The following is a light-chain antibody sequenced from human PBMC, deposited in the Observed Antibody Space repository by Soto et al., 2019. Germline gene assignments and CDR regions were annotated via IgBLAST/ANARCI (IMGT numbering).Light chain of an antibody. CDR1: SSDVGGYNY. J-gene: IGLJ1*01. V-gene: IGLV2-14*01. CDR3: SSYTSSSTLYV. Sequence: QSALTQPASVSGSPGQSITISCTGTSSDVGGYNYVSWYQQHPGKAPKLMIYDVSNRPSGVSDRFSGSKSGNTAFLTISGLQAEAEADYYCSSYTSSSTLYVFGTGTKVTVL. CDR2: DVS.